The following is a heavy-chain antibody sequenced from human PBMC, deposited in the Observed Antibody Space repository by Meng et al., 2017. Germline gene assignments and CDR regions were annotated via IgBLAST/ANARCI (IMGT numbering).Heavy chain of an antibody. Sequence: QLQLQASGSGLVKHSQTLYLTCAVYGGSVSSGGYSWNGIRQPPGKGLGWIGYISHSWTTYYHPSLESRVTISIDTTKNQFTLKVTSATAADTAVYYCARGYGGLDYWGQGTLVTVSS. J-gene: IGHJ4*02. D-gene: IGHD3-10*01. V-gene: IGHV4-30-2*01. CDR3: ARGYGGLDY. CDR2: ISHSWTT. CDR1: GGSVSSGGYS.